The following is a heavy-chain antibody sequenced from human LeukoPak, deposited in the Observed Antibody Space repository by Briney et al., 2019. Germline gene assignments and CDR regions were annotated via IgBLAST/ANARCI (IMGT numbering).Heavy chain of an antibody. J-gene: IGHJ4*02. D-gene: IGHD2-2*01. CDR2: ISWNSGSI. V-gene: IGHV3-9*01. Sequence: GGSLRLSCAASGFTFDDYAMHWVRQAPGKGLEWVSGISWNSGSIGYADSVKGRFTISRDNAKNSLYLQMNSLRAEDTAVYYCARDGGSAMPFDYWGQGTLVTVSS. CDR1: GFTFDDYA. CDR3: ARDGGSAMPFDY.